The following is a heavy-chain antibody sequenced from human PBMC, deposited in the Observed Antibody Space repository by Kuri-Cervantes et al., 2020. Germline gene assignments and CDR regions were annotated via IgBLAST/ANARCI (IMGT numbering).Heavy chain of an antibody. CDR1: GFTFSSYW. CDR3: TREYSSGWPPDY. CDR2: IRSKAYGGTT. Sequence: GESLKISCAASGFTFSSYWMSWFRQAPGKGLEWVGFIRSKAYGGTTEYAASVKGRFTISRDDSKSIAYLQMNSLKTEDTAVYYCTREYSSGWPPDYWGQGTLVTVSS. V-gene: IGHV3-49*03. J-gene: IGHJ4*02. D-gene: IGHD6-19*01.